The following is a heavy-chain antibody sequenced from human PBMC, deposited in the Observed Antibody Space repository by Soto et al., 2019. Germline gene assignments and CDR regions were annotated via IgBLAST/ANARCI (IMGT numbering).Heavy chain of an antibody. CDR3: AREGDILTGYYTRRGGMAV. D-gene: IGHD3-9*01. CDR1: GYPVRCYY. J-gene: IGHJ6*02. V-gene: IGHV1-2*04. CDR2: INPNSGGT. Sequence: SVWVACKASGYPVRCYYIQWVRQAPRQGLEWMGWINPNSGGTNYAQKFQVWVTMTRDTSISTAYMELSRLRSDDTAVYYCAREGDILTGYYTRRGGMAVWGHGTTVTVSS.